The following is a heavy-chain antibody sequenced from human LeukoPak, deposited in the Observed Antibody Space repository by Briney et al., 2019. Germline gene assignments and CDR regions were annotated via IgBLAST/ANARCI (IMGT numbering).Heavy chain of an antibody. V-gene: IGHV3-21*01. Sequence: GGSLRLSCAASGFTFSSYGMNWVRQPPGEGLEWVSSISSSSSYIYYADSVKGRFTISRDNAKNSLYLQMNSLRAEDTAVYYCASEKYYYDSSGYYTEAFDIWGQGTMVTVSS. D-gene: IGHD3-22*01. CDR3: ASEKYYYDSSGYYTEAFDI. CDR2: ISSSSSYI. J-gene: IGHJ3*02. CDR1: GFTFSSYG.